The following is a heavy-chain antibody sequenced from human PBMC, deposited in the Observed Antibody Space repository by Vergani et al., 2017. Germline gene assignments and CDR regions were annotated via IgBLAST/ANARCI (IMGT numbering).Heavy chain of an antibody. J-gene: IGHJ2*01. CDR1: GFTFDDYA. D-gene: IGHD3-3*01. Sequence: EVQLVESGGGLVQPGRSLRLSCAASGFTFDDYAMHWVRQAPGKGLEWVSGISWNSGSIGYADSVKGRFTISRDNAKNSLYLQMNSLIAEDTALYYCAKYHYDFWSGYSNLSPFDLWGRGTLVTVSS. CDR3: AKYHYDFWSGYSNLSPFDL. CDR2: ISWNSGSI. V-gene: IGHV3-9*01.